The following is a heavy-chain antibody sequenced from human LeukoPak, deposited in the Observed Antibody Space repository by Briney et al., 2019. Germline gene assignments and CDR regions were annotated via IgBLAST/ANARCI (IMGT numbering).Heavy chain of an antibody. CDR2: ISSSSSYI. CDR3: ARDRRVDDAFDI. V-gene: IGHV3-21*01. J-gene: IGHJ3*02. Sequence: GGSLRLSCAASGFTFSSYSMNWVRQAPGKGLEWVSSISSSSSYIYYADSMKGRFTISRDNAKNSLYLQMNSLRAEDTAVYYCARDRRVDDAFDIWGQGTMVTVSS. CDR1: GFTFSSYS.